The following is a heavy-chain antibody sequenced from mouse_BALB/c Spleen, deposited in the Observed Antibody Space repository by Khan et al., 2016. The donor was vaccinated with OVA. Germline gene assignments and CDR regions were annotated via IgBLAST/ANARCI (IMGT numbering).Heavy chain of an antibody. CDR1: GFTFTSYT. J-gene: IGHJ3*01. CDR3: VRDGTYYGTVGWFAY. CDR2: INPSNGYT. V-gene: IGHV1-4*01. D-gene: IGHD2-10*01. Sequence: VQLQQSGAELARPGASGKMSCKASGFTFTSYTIHWIKLRPGQGLEWIGYINPSNGYTNYNQKLKDKATLTADKSSTTAYMQMSSLTSDDSAVYNCVRDGTYYGTVGWFAYWGLGTLVTVSA.